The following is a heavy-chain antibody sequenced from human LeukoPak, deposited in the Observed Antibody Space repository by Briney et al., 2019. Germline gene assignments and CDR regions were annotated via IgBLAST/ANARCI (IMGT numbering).Heavy chain of an antibody. CDR3: ARGVRSGSYSTHPRYYYYYMDV. Sequence: ASVKVSCKASGYTFTGYYMHWVRQAPGQGLEWMGWINPNSGGTNYAQKFQGRVTMTRDTSISTAYMELSRLRSDDTAVYYCARGVRSGSYSTHPRYYYYYMDVWGKGTTVTVSS. D-gene: IGHD1-26*01. V-gene: IGHV1-2*02. CDR2: INPNSGGT. CDR1: GYTFTGYY. J-gene: IGHJ6*03.